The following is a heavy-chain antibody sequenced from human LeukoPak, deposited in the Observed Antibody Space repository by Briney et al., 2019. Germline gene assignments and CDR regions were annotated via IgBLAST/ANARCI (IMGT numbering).Heavy chain of an antibody. CDR1: GFTFSSYA. CDR3: ARSAGRGYDILTGFLIDY. J-gene: IGHJ4*02. D-gene: IGHD3-9*01. CDR2: ISYDGSNK. V-gene: IGHV3-30*04. Sequence: GGSLRLSCAASGFTFSSYAMHWVRQAPGKGLEWVAVISYDGSNKYYADSVKGRFTISRDNSKNTLYLQMNSLRAEDTAVYYCARSAGRGYDILTGFLIDYWGQGTLVTVSS.